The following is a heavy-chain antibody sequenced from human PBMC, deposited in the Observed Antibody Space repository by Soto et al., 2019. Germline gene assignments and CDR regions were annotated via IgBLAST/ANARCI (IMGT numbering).Heavy chain of an antibody. J-gene: IGHJ4*02. CDR1: GGTFSSYA. CDR2: IIPIFGTA. V-gene: IGHV1-69*13. Sequence: ASVKVSCKASGGTFSSYAISWVRQAPGQGLEWMGGIIPIFGTANYAQKFQGRVTITADESTSTAYMELSSLRSEDTAVYYCARVGRGYYYDSSGYYYFDYWGQGTLVTVSS. CDR3: ARVGRGYYYDSSGYYYFDY. D-gene: IGHD3-22*01.